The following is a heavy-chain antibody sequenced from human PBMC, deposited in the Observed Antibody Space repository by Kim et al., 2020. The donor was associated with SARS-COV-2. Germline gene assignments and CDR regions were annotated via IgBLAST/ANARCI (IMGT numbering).Heavy chain of an antibody. CDR3: ATAYYYDSSGSYYFDY. J-gene: IGHJ4*02. D-gene: IGHD3-22*01. V-gene: IGHV1-24*01. CDR1: GYTLTELS. Sequence: ASVKVSCKVSGYTLTELSMHWVRQAPGKGLEWMGGFDPEDGETIYAQKFQGRVTMTEDTSTDTAYMELSSLRSEDTAVYYCATAYYYDSSGSYYFDYWGQGTLVTVSS. CDR2: FDPEDGET.